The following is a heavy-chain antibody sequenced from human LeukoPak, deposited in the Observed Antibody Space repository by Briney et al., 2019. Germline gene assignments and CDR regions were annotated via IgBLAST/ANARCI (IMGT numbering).Heavy chain of an antibody. CDR2: IKSKTDDGTT. J-gene: IGHJ4*02. CDR3: TTRYYDFWSGYFY. Sequence: GGSLRLSCAASGFTFSDACMSWVRQAPGKGLEWVGRIKSKTDDGTTDYAAPVKGRFTISRDDSKNTLYLQMNSLKTEDTAVYYCTTRYYDFWSGYFYWGQGTLVTVSS. CDR1: GFTFSDAC. D-gene: IGHD3-3*01. V-gene: IGHV3-15*01.